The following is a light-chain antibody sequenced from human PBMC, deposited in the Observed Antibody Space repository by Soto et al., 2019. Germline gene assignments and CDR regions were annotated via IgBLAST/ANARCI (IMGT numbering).Light chain of an antibody. V-gene: IGKV3-15*01. Sequence: EVVMTQSPATLSVSPGERVTLSCRASQGVSSNLAWYQQRPGQAPRLLIYGASTRATGIPARFTGSGSGTEFTLTISSLQSEDFAIYYCQQYNDWPRTFGQGTKV. CDR1: QGVSSN. J-gene: IGKJ1*01. CDR3: QQYNDWPRT. CDR2: GAS.